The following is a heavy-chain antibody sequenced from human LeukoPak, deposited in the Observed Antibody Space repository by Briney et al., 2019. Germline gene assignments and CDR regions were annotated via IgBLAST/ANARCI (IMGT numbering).Heavy chain of an antibody. CDR2: IKQDGSET. CDR3: ARQRGSGCLDY. V-gene: IGHV3-7*01. Sequence: GGSLRLSCAASRFTLSNYWMSWVRHAPGKGLEWVANIKQDGSETYYVDSVKGRFTISRDNTKNSLSLQMNSLRAEDTAVYYCARQRGSGCLDYWGQGTLVTVSS. J-gene: IGHJ4*02. D-gene: IGHD6-19*01. CDR1: RFTLSNYW.